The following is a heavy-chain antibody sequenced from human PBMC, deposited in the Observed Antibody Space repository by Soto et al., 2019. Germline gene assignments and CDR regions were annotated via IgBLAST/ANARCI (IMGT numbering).Heavy chain of an antibody. D-gene: IGHD1-26*01. J-gene: IGHJ5*02. CDR2: TYYRSKWYN. CDR3: AREPPSYRQAPVSWFDP. V-gene: IGHV6-1*01. Sequence: QTGSLTCAISGDSVSSNSAACNWIRHSPSRGLEWLGRTYYRSKWYNDYAVSVKSRITINPDTSKNQFSLQLNSVTPEDTAVYYCAREPPSYRQAPVSWFDPWGQGTLVTVYS. CDR1: GDSVSSNSAA.